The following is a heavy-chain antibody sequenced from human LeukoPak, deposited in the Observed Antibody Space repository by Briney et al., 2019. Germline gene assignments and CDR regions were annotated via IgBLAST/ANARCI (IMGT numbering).Heavy chain of an antibody. CDR1: GFSIGTGYS. Sequence: SETLSLTCSVSGFSIGTGYSWGWIRQPPGKGLEWIGTIYHRGNTYYNPSLMSRVTISLDTSKDQFSLRLTSVTAADTALYYCAREVESWFGDLLSYFDSWGQGTQVTVSS. D-gene: IGHD3-10*01. CDR2: IYHRGNT. V-gene: IGHV4-38-2*02. CDR3: AREVESWFGDLLSYFDS. J-gene: IGHJ4*02.